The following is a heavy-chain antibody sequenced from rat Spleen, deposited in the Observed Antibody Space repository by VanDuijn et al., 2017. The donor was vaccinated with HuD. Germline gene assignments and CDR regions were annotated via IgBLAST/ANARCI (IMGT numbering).Heavy chain of an antibody. V-gene: IGHV5-58*01. CDR3: AKDDVYYGLPHWFAY. CDR1: GFSFSNYW. Sequence: EVQLVETGGDLVQPGGSLKLSCVASGFSFSNYWMYWIRQAPGKGLEWVASISYDGGSTYYRDSVKGRFTISRDNAKSTLYLQMESLRSEDTATYYCAKDDVYYGLPHWFAYWGQGTLVTVSS. D-gene: IGHD1-6*01. J-gene: IGHJ3*01. CDR2: ISYDGGST.